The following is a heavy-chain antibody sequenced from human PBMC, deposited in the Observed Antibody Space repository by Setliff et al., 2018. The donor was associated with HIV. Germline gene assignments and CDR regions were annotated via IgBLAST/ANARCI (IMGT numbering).Heavy chain of an antibody. Sequence: PGGSLRLSCAASGFTFRNAWMSWVRQAPGKGLEWVGRIKSKSDGGAVHYAASVKGRFTISRDDSQDTLYLEMNSLTNEDTAMYYCTTYSSVYYHSDCWGQGTLVTVSS. CDR1: GFTFRNAW. D-gene: IGHD3-22*01. CDR3: TTYSSVYYHSDC. J-gene: IGHJ4*02. V-gene: IGHV3-15*06. CDR2: IKSKSDGGAV.